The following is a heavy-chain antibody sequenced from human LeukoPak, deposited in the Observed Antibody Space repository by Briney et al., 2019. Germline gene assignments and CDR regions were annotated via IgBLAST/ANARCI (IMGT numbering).Heavy chain of an antibody. V-gene: IGHV4-59*12. J-gene: IGHJ3*02. CDR2: IYYSGST. CDR1: GGSIRSYY. CDR3: ARARRFGKDAFDI. Sequence: SETLSLTCTVSGGSIRSYYWSWIRQPPGKGLEWIGYIYYSGSTNYNPSLKSRVTISVDTSKNQFSLKLSSVTAADTAVYYCARARRFGKDAFDIWGQGTMVTVSS. D-gene: IGHD3-16*01.